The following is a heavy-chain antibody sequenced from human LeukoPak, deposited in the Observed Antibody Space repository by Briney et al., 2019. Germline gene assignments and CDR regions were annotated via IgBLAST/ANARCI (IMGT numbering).Heavy chain of an antibody. J-gene: IGHJ4*02. Sequence: PSETLSLTCTVSGGSISSGGYYWSWIRQHPGKGLEWIGYIYYSGSTYYNPSLKSRVTISVDTSKNQFSLKLSSVTAADTAVYYCARGKGYSGYDLRRGEFDYWGQGTLVTVSS. CDR3: ARGKGYSGYDLRRGEFDY. D-gene: IGHD5-12*01. V-gene: IGHV4-31*03. CDR2: IYYSGST. CDR1: GGSISSGGYY.